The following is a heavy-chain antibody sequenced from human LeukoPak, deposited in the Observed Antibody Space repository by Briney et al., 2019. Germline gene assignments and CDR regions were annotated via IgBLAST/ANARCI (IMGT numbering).Heavy chain of an antibody. V-gene: IGHV1-69*06. Sequence: GASVKVSCKASGGTFSSYAISWVRQAPGQGLEWMGGIIPIFGTTNYAQNFKGRVTITGDTPTSTAHMELSSLRSEDTAVYYCARGPLGYCSSTSCHPFDYWGRGTLVTVSS. J-gene: IGHJ4*02. CDR2: IIPIFGTT. D-gene: IGHD2-2*01. CDR3: ARGPLGYCSSTSCHPFDY. CDR1: GGTFSSYA.